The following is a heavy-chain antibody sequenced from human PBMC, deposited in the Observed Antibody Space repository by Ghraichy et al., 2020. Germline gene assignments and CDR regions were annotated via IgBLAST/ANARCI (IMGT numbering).Heavy chain of an antibody. CDR3: ASRPGIHYYGMDV. CDR2: VDHGGST. V-gene: IGHV4-34*01. J-gene: IGHJ6*02. CDR1: GGSFSGYY. Sequence: SETLSLTCAVYGGSFSGYYWSWIRQPPGRGLEWIGEVDHGGSTNYNPSLKSRVTISVDTSKNQFSLKLSSVTAADTAVYYCASRPGIHYYGMDVWGQGTTDTVSS. D-gene: IGHD2/OR15-2a*01.